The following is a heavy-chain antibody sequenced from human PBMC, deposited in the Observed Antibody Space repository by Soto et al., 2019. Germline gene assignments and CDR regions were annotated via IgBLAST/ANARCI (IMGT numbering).Heavy chain of an antibody. V-gene: IGHV1-24*01. Sequence: ASVKVSCKVSGYTLTELYMHWVRQAPGKGLEWMGGFDPEDGETIYAQKFQGRVTMTEDTATDTAYMELSSLRSEDTAVYYCATDPLRGYYGSGSFRAFDIWGQGTMVTVSS. CDR1: GYTLTELY. CDR2: FDPEDGET. CDR3: ATDPLRGYYGSGSFRAFDI. D-gene: IGHD3-10*01. J-gene: IGHJ3*02.